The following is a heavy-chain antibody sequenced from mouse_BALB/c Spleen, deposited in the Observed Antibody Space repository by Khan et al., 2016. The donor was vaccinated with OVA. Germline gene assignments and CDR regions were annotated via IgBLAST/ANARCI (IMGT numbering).Heavy chain of an antibody. CDR2: FLPGSGTA. CDR1: GYTLSNYW. Sequence: VQLQQSGAELMKPGASVKISCKATGYTLSNYWIEWVKQRPGHGLEWIGEFLPGSGTANYNERFKGQATFASDASSNTAYMQLSSLTSEDSAVYFWARVKYGRRDYFDSWGQGTILTVSS. V-gene: IGHV1-9*01. D-gene: IGHD1-1*01. J-gene: IGHJ2*01. CDR3: ARVKYGRRDYFDS.